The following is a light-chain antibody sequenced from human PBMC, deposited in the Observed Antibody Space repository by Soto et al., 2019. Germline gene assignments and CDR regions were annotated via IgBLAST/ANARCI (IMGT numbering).Light chain of an antibody. CDR3: QSYDSTLSARYV. CDR1: SSNIRSDT. J-gene: IGLJ1*01. Sequence: QSVLTQPPSASGTPGQRVTISCSGSSSNIRSDTVHWYQQLPGTAPKLLIYINDQRPSGVPDRFSGSKSGTSASLAISGLQSEDEADYYCQSYDSTLSARYVFGTGTKLTVL. CDR2: IND. V-gene: IGLV1-44*01.